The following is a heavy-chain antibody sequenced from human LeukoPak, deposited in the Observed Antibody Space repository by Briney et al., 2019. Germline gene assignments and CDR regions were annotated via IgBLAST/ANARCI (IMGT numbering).Heavy chain of an antibody. Sequence: GASVKVSYKASGYTFTSYGISWVRQAPGQGLEWMGWISAYNGNTNYAQKLQGRVTMTTDTSTSTAYMELRSLRSDDTAVYYCARPIYDSSGPVAFDIWGQGTKLTPSS. V-gene: IGHV1-18*01. CDR3: ARPIYDSSGPVAFDI. CDR1: GYTFTSYG. CDR2: ISAYNGNT. D-gene: IGHD3-22*01. J-gene: IGHJ3*02.